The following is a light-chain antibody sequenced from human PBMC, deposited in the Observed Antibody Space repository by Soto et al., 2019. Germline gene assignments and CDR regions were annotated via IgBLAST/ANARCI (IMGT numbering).Light chain of an antibody. CDR1: TSDVAYYNL. Sequence: QSALTQPASVSGSPGQSITISCAGTTSDVAYYNLVSWYQQHPGRAPTLLIYEVDKRPSGVSARFSASKSGATASLTISGLLHEDEAYYCCCKYEGHVRKFGGGTKLTVL. CDR2: EVD. CDR3: CKYEGHVRK. V-gene: IGLV2-23*02. J-gene: IGLJ2*01.